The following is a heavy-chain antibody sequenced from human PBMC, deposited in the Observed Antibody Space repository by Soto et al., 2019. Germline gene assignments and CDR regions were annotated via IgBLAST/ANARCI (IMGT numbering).Heavy chain of an antibody. D-gene: IGHD6-19*01. J-gene: IGHJ5*02. CDR1: GFTFDDYT. V-gene: IGHV3-43*01. Sequence: GGSLRLSCAASGFTFDDYTMHWVRQAPGKGLEWVSLISWDGGSTYYADSVKGRFTISRDNSKNSLYLQMNSLRTEDTALYYCAKDGGNSSGWYSWFDPWGQGTLVTVSS. CDR2: ISWDGGST. CDR3: AKDGGNSSGWYSWFDP.